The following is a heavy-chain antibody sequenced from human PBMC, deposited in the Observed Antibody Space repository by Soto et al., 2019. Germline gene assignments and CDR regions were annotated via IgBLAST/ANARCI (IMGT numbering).Heavy chain of an antibody. D-gene: IGHD3-3*01. J-gene: IGHJ4*02. CDR2: LYWDDDK. Sequence: QITLNESGPTQVNPRQTLTLTCTFSGFSLTTSGVGVGWIRQSPGKAPEWLALLYWDDDKRYSPSLKSRLTITKDTSKNQVVLTMADLDPADTATYDCAHRVLRTVFGLVTTTAIYFDFWGQGTPVAVSS. V-gene: IGHV2-5*02. CDR3: AHRVLRTVFGLVTTTAIYFDF. CDR1: GFSLTTSGVG.